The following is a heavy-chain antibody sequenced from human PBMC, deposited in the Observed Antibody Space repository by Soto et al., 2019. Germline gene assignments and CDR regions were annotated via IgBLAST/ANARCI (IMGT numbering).Heavy chain of an antibody. Sequence: SETLSLTCTVSGGSISSYYWSWIRQPPGKGLEWIGYIYYSGSTNCNPSLKSRVTISVDTSKNQFSLKLSSVTAADTAVYYCARDAKVRGVSQLNWFDPWGQGTLGT. CDR3: ARDAKVRGVSQLNWFDP. CDR2: IYYSGST. CDR1: GGSISSYY. J-gene: IGHJ5*02. V-gene: IGHV4-59*01. D-gene: IGHD3-10*01.